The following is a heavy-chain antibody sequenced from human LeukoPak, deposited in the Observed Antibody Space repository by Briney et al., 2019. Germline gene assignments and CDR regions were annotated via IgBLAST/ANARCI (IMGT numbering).Heavy chain of an antibody. CDR2: ISGSGGST. Sequence: GGSLRLSCTASGFTFSTFEMSWVRQAPGKGLEWVSAISGSGGSTYYADSVKGRFTISRDNSKNTLYLQMNSLRAEDTAVYYCAKPLYGDYEPFDYWGQGTLVTVSS. CDR3: AKPLYGDYEPFDY. V-gene: IGHV3-23*01. CDR1: GFTFSTFE. J-gene: IGHJ4*02. D-gene: IGHD4-17*01.